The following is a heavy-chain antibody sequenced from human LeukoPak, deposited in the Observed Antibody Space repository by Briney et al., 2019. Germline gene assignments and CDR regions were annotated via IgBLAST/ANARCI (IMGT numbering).Heavy chain of an antibody. D-gene: IGHD4-11*01. CDR1: GISFWRHA. J-gene: IGHJ3*02. CDR2: IYGAATAT. Sequence: GGSLRLSCAASGISFWRHAMNWVRQAPGKGLEWVSGIYGAATATYYADSVKGGFTISRDNSKNTVWLQMNSLRAEDTAVYYCAKSLHDSSTYWSEFRGFDIWGQGTMVTVSS. V-gene: IGHV3-23*01. CDR3: AKSLHDSSTYWSEFRGFDI.